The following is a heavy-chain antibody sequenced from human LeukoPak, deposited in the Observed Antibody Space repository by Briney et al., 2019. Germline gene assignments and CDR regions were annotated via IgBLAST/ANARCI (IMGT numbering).Heavy chain of an antibody. V-gene: IGHV3-30*02. Sequence: PGGSLRLSCAASGFSLSSYGMHWVRQAPGKGLEWVAFVRYDGSDKYYTDSVKGRFTISRDNAKNSLYLQMNSLRAEDTAVYYCARDLGDYVWGSYRYTLDYWGQGTLVTVSS. CDR2: VRYDGSDK. D-gene: IGHD3-16*02. J-gene: IGHJ4*02. CDR1: GFSLSSYG. CDR3: ARDLGDYVWGSYRYTLDY.